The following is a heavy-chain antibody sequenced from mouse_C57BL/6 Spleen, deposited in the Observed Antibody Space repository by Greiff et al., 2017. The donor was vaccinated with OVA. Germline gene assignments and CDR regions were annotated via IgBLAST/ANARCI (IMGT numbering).Heavy chain of an antibody. V-gene: IGHV3-1*01. CDR1: GYSITSGYD. J-gene: IGHJ2*01. D-gene: IGHD2-4*01. CDR3: ARAYDYGEGYYFDY. CDR2: ISYSGST. Sequence: EVQLQESGPGMVKPSQSLSLTCTVTGYSITSGYDWHWIRHFPGNKLEWMGYISYSGSTNYNPSLKSRISITHDTSKNHFFLKLNSVTTEDTATYYCARAYDYGEGYYFDYWGQGTTLTVSS.